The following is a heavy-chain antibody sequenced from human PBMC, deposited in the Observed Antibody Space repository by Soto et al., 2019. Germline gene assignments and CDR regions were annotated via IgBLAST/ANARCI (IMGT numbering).Heavy chain of an antibody. Sequence: QLQLQESGPGLVKPSETLSLTCTVSGGSISSSSYYWGWIRQPPGKGLEWIGSIYYSGSTYYNPSLKSRVTISVDTSKNQFSLKLSSVTAADTAVYYCARHPQVVVVAATLMGLHWFDPWGQGTLVTVSS. D-gene: IGHD2-15*01. V-gene: IGHV4-39*01. J-gene: IGHJ5*02. CDR2: IYYSGST. CDR3: ARHPQVVVVAATLMGLHWFDP. CDR1: GGSISSSSYY.